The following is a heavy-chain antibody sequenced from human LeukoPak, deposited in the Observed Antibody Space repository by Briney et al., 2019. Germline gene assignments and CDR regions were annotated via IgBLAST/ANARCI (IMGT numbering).Heavy chain of an antibody. D-gene: IGHD6-13*01. CDR1: GYTFTSYD. J-gene: IGHJ4*02. CDR2: MNPNSGNT. V-gene: IGHV1-8*01. CDR3: ARSSGGIGYSSSWYQLDY. Sequence: ASVKVSCKASGYTFTSYDINWVRQAPGQGLEWMGWMNPNSGNTGYAQKFQGRVTMTRNTSISTAYMELSSLRSEDTAVYYCARSSGGIGYSSSWYQLDYWGQGTLVTVSS.